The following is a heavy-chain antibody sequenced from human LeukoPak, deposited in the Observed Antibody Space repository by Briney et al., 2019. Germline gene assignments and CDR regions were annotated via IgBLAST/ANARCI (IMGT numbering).Heavy chain of an antibody. CDR1: GGSISSGSYY. D-gene: IGHD1-26*01. J-gene: IGHJ4*02. CDR3: AREAPHHRMELPPDY. CDR2: IYTSGST. Sequence: SQTLSLTCTVSGGSISSGSYYWSWIRQPAGKGLEWIGRIYTSGSTNYNPSLKSRVTISVDTSKNQFSLKLSPVTAADTAVYYCAREAPHHRMELPPDYWGQGTLVTVSS. V-gene: IGHV4-61*02.